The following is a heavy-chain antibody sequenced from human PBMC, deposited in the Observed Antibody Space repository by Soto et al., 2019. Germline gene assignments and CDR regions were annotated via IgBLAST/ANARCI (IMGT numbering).Heavy chain of an antibody. Sequence: EVQLEQSGAEVKKPGESLKISCKGSGYTFTTNWIGWVRQVPGKGLEWMGIVYPSDSETRYSPSFQGQVTISADKFINTAYLQWSILKASDTATYYCARLGDDYGCDSRYYHGMDVWGQGTTVTVSS. CDR1: GYTFTTNW. CDR3: ARLGDDYGCDSRYYHGMDV. V-gene: IGHV5-51*01. D-gene: IGHD4-17*01. CDR2: VYPSDSET. J-gene: IGHJ6*02.